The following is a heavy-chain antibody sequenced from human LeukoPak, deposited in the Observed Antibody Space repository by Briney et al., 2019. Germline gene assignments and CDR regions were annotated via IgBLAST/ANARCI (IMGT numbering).Heavy chain of an antibody. CDR3: ARGGPHTYYDYVWGSYRYLDAFDI. V-gene: IGHV4-59*01. CDR1: GGSISSYY. J-gene: IGHJ3*02. Sequence: SETLSLTCTVSGGSISSYYWSWIRQPPGKGLEWIGYIYYSGSTNCNPSLKGRVTISVDTSKNQFSLKLSSVTAADTAVYYCARGGPHTYYDYVWGSYRYLDAFDIWGQGTMVTVSS. CDR2: IYYSGST. D-gene: IGHD3-16*02.